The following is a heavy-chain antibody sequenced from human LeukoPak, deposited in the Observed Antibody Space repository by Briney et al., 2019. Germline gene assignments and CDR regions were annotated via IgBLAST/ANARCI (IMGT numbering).Heavy chain of an antibody. D-gene: IGHD5-18*01. Sequence: ASVKVSCKASGYTFTNYGISWVRQAPGQGLEWMGWISAYSGNTNYAQNLQGRVTMTTDTSTSTAYMELRSLRSDDTAVYYCARDAMDLVGYSYGFSFDYYYGMDVWGQGTTVTVSS. CDR2: ISAYSGNT. CDR3: ARDAMDLVGYSYGFSFDYYYGMDV. V-gene: IGHV1-18*01. CDR1: GYTFTNYG. J-gene: IGHJ6*02.